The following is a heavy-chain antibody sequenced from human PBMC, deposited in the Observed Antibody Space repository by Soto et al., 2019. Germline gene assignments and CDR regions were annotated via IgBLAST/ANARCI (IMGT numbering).Heavy chain of an antibody. Sequence: ASVKVSCKASGYTFTSYGISWVRQAPGQGLEWMGWISAYNGNTNYAQKLQGRVTMTTDTSTSTAYMELRSLRSDDTAVYYCARGRPITMIVVVTPIDIWGQGTMVTVSS. CDR1: GYTFTSYG. CDR2: ISAYNGNT. J-gene: IGHJ3*02. D-gene: IGHD3-22*01. V-gene: IGHV1-18*04. CDR3: ARGRPITMIVVVTPIDI.